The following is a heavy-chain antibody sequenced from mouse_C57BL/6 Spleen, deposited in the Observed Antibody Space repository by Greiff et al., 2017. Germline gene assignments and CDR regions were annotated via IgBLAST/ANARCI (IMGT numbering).Heavy chain of an antibody. CDR2: IYPGSGST. Sequence: VQLQQSGAELVKPGASVKMSCKASGYTFTSYWITWVKQRSGQGLERIGDIYPGSGSTTYNEKFKSKATLTVDTSSSTSYMRVSSLPSADSAVYYCAREVEGGLFRYLDYWGQGTTVTVSS. J-gene: IGHJ2*01. V-gene: IGHV1-55*01. D-gene: IGHD1-1*02. CDR3: AREVEGGLFRYLDY. CDR1: GYTFTSYW.